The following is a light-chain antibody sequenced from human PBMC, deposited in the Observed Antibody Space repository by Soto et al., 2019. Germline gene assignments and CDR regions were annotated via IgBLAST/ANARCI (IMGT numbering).Light chain of an antibody. CDR2: EVS. Sequence: QSALTQPPCASGSRGQSVTISCTGTRSDVGGYNYVSWYQQHPGKAPKLMIYEVSKRPSGVPDRFSGSKSGNTASLTVSGLQAEDEADYYCSSYAGSNNLVFGGGTKLTAL. CDR3: SSYAGSNNLV. CDR1: RSDVGGYNY. J-gene: IGLJ3*02. V-gene: IGLV2-8*01.